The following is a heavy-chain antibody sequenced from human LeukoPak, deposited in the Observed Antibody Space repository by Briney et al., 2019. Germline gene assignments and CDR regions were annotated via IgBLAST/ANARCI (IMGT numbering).Heavy chain of an antibody. D-gene: IGHD6-13*01. Sequence: GGSLRLSGAASGFTFSSYAMSWVRQAPGKGLEWFSAISGSGGSTYYADSVKGRFTISRDNSKNTLYLQMNSLRAEDTAVYYCAKVDSSSWYDWFDPWGQGTLVTVSS. V-gene: IGHV3-23*01. CDR1: GFTFSSYA. CDR3: AKVDSSSWYDWFDP. CDR2: ISGSGGST. J-gene: IGHJ5*02.